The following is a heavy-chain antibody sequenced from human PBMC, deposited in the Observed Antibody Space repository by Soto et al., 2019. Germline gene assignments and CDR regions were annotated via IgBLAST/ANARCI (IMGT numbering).Heavy chain of an antibody. D-gene: IGHD2-2*03. Sequence: QVQLQESGSGLVKPAQTLSLTCAVSGNYISIGDYHWSWIRQPPGKGLEWIGYIYNIGITYYNPSLMTRVTISVDTSTNQFYLRLSSMTAEDTAVYYCARLDVYNSFDYWGQGTLVTVSS. V-gene: IGHV4-30-2*01. CDR2: IYNIGIT. CDR1: GNYISIGDYH. J-gene: IGHJ4*02. CDR3: ARLDVYNSFDY.